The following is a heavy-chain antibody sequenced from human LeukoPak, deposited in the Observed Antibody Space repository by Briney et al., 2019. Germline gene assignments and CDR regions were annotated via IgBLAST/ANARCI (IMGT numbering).Heavy chain of an antibody. CDR2: IYYSGNT. V-gene: IGHV4-39*01. CDR1: GDSISRSSHY. Sequence: KPSETLSLTCAVSGDSISRSSHYWGWIRQPPGKGLEWIGSIYYSGNTYYNPSIKGRVTISVDTSKNQFSLRLPPVTAADTAVYYCARHYGHSYASGDYWGQGTLVTVSS. J-gene: IGHJ4*02. CDR3: ARHYGHSYASGDY. D-gene: IGHD3-16*01.